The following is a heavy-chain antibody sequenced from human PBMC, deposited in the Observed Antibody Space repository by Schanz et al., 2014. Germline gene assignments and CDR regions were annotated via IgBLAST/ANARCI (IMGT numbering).Heavy chain of an antibody. Sequence: VQLVESGGGLVKPGGSLRLSCAASGFTFSKYGMHWVRQAPGKGLEWVANIEGDGSRKQYVDSVEGRFTISRDNAKNSLYLQMTSLRAEDAAVYYCARDISPESRGPLYYDAFDIWGQGTVVTVSS. CDR1: GFTFSKYG. J-gene: IGHJ3*02. CDR3: ARDISPESRGPLYYDAFDI. D-gene: IGHD2-15*01. V-gene: IGHV3-7*01. CDR2: IEGDGSRK.